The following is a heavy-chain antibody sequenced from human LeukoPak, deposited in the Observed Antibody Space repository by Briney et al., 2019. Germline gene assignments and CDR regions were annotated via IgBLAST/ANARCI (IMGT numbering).Heavy chain of an antibody. CDR1: GFTFSSYG. CDR2: IWYDGSNK. Sequence: PGGSLRLSCAASGFTFSSYGMHWVRQAPGKGLEWVTVIWYDGSNKYYADSVKGRFTISRDNSKNTLSLQMNSLRAEDTAMYYCARGHYQLSWGQGILVTVSS. D-gene: IGHD2-2*01. V-gene: IGHV3-33*01. J-gene: IGHJ5*02. CDR3: ARGHYQLS.